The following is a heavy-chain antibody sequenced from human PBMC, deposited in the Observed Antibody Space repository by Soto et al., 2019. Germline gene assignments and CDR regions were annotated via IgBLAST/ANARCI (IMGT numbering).Heavy chain of an antibody. Sequence: GGSLRLSCAASGCTFSSYSMNWVRQAPGKGLEWVSSISSSGSYIYYADSVKARFTISGDNAKNSLYLQMNSLRAEDTAVYYCARDLLGYCSSTSCYEFDYWGQGTLVTVSS. V-gene: IGHV3-21*01. CDR3: ARDLLGYCSSTSCYEFDY. CDR2: ISSSGSYI. CDR1: GCTFSSYS. D-gene: IGHD2-2*01. J-gene: IGHJ4*02.